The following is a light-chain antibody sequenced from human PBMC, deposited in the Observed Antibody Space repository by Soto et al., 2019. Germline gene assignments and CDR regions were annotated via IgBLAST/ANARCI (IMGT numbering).Light chain of an antibody. J-gene: IGKJ1*01. CDR1: QSVSSSY. CDR2: GAS. V-gene: IGKV3-20*01. Sequence: IVCTLYPGTLSLSPGERATLSCRASQSVSSSYLAWYQQKPGQAPRLLIYGASNRATGIPDRFSGSGSGTDFTLTISRLEPEDFAVYYCQQYGSSGTFGQGTKVDIK. CDR3: QQYGSSGT.